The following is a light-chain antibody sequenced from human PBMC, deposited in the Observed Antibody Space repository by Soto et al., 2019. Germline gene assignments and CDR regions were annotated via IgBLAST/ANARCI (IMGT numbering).Light chain of an antibody. CDR3: GTWDSSLSIFV. Sequence: QSVLTQPPSVSAAPGQKATMSCPGGSSNIGNYYVSWHQQLPGTAPKLLIYENDKRPSGIPDRFSGSKSGTSATLGITGLQTGDEADYYCGTWDSSLSIFVFGTGTKLTVL. V-gene: IGLV1-51*02. CDR2: END. J-gene: IGLJ1*01. CDR1: SSNIGNYY.